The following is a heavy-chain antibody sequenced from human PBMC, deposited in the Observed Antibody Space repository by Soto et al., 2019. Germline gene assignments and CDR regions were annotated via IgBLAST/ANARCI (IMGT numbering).Heavy chain of an antibody. CDR2: IKQDGSEK. CDR3: ARDADDSGWYHYGMDV. J-gene: IGHJ6*02. CDR1: GFTFSSYW. Sequence: PGGSLRLSCATSGFTFSSYWMNWVRQAPGKGLEWVANIKQDGSEKYYVDSVKGRFFISRDNAKNSLYLQVNSLRAEDTAVYYCARDADDSGWYHYGMDVWGQGTMVTVSS. D-gene: IGHD6-19*01. V-gene: IGHV3-7*01.